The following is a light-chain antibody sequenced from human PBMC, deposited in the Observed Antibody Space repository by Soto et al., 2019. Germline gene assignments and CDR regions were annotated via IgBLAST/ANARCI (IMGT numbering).Light chain of an antibody. CDR2: SNY. CDR1: SSNVGSNT. V-gene: IGLV1-44*01. Sequence: QAVVTQPPSASETPGQRVTISCSGSSSNVGSNTVNWYQQLPGTAPKLLIYSNYYRPSGVPDRFSGSKSGTSASLAISGLQSEDEADYYCAAWDDSLNGPVFGGGTQLTVL. J-gene: IGLJ7*01. CDR3: AAWDDSLNGPV.